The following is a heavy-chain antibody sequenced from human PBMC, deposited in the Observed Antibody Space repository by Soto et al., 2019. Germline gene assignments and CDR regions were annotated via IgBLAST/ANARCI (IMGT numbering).Heavy chain of an antibody. D-gene: IGHD2-15*01. CDR1: GYTFTSYG. CDR2: ISAYNGNT. Sequence: ASVKVSCKASGYTFTSYGISWVRQAPGQGLEWMGWISAYNGNTNYSQKLQGRVTMTTDTSTSTAYMELRRLRSDYTAVYYCAWVDCSGGSCYSGSWFDPWGQGTLVTSPQ. V-gene: IGHV1-18*01. CDR3: AWVDCSGGSCYSGSWFDP. J-gene: IGHJ5*02.